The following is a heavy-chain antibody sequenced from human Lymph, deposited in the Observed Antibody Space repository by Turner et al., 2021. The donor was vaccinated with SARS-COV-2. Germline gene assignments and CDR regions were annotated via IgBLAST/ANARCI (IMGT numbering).Heavy chain of an antibody. CDR2: IYTSGST. J-gene: IGHJ2*01. D-gene: IGHD3-22*01. Sequence: QVHLQESSPGLVKASATLSLTCTVPGGSISRYYWSWIRQPAGKGLEWMGRIYTSGSTKDNSTLKSRFTISVDTSKNPFSLKMSYVTAADTAVYYFARDGDDDSSGYYLRGEGVFDLWGRGTLVTVSS. CDR3: ARDGDDDSSGYYLRGEGVFDL. CDR1: GGSISRYY. V-gene: IGHV4-4*07.